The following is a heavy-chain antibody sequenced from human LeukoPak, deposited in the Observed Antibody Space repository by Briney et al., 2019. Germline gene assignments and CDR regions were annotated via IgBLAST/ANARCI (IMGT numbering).Heavy chain of an antibody. CDR2: INPNSGGT. V-gene: IGHV1-2*02. CDR3: ARDPTYSSSYYYYYYMDV. Sequence: ASVKVSCKASGYAFTGYYMHWVRQAPGQGLEWMGWINPNSGGTNYAQKFQGRVTMTGDTSISTAYMELSRLRSDDTAVYYCARDPTYSSSYYYYYYMDVWGKGTTVTVSS. D-gene: IGHD6-6*01. J-gene: IGHJ6*03. CDR1: GYAFTGYY.